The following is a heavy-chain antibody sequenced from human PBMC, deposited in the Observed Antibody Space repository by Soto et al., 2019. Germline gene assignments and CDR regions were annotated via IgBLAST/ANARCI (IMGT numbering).Heavy chain of an antibody. CDR1: GGAINSYF. V-gene: IGHV4-59*01. CDR3: ARARSGYNIDAFDL. Sequence: PSATQSITCTVSGGAINSYFWSWVRQPPGRGLEWVGYIFVSGDSNYNPSLKSRVSISLDTSRNQFSLRLSSVTPADTAVYYCARARSGYNIDAFDLWGQGTMVTVSS. J-gene: IGHJ3*01. D-gene: IGHD5-12*01. CDR2: IFVSGDS.